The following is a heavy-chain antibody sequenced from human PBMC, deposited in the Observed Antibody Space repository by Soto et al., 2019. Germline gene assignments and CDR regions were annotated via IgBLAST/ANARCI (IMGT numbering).Heavy chain of an antibody. CDR2: IIPLFGSA. CDR1: GGTFSAYA. D-gene: IGHD1-26*01. Sequence: SVKVSCKASGGTFSAYAINWLRQAPGQGLEWMGGIIPLFGSANYAQKFQGRVTIIADESTRTAYMELSSLRSDDTAVYYCVWERRGEDAFDIWGQGTMVTVSS. CDR3: VWERRGEDAFDI. V-gene: IGHV1-69*13. J-gene: IGHJ3*02.